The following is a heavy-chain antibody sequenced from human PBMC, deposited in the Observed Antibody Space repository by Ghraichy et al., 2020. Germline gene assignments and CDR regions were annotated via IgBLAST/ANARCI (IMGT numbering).Heavy chain of an antibody. CDR2: ISGSGGST. D-gene: IGHD2-2*02. CDR1: GFTFSSYA. V-gene: IGHV3-23*01. CDR3: AKHSLLPYRFDY. J-gene: IGHJ4*02. Sequence: GESLNISCAASGFTFSSYAMSWVRQAPGKGLEWVSAISGSGGSTYYADSVKGRFTISRDNSKNTLYLQMNSLRAEDTAVYYCAKHSLLPYRFDYWGQGTLVTVSS.